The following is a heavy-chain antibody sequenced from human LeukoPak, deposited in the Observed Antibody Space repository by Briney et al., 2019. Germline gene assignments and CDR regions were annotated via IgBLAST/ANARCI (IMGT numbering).Heavy chain of an antibody. V-gene: IGHV4-61*02. CDR2: IYTSGST. J-gene: IGHJ4*02. CDR1: GGSISSGSYY. D-gene: IGHD3-22*01. CDR3: ARDGRDYYDSSGYYEY. Sequence: SETLSLTCTVSGGSISSGSYYWSWLRQPAGKGLEWIGRIYTSGSTNYNPSLKSRVTISVDTSKNQFSLKLSSATAADTAVYYCARDGRDYYDSSGYYEYWGQGTLVTVSS.